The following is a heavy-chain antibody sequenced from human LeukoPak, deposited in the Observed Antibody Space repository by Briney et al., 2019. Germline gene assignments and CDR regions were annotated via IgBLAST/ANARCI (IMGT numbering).Heavy chain of an antibody. CDR1: GFTFSSYS. V-gene: IGHV3-21*01. CDR3: ARGWDYYGSGSYLPDY. Sequence: PGGSLRLSCAASGFTFSSYSMNWVRQAPGKGLEWVSSISSSNSYIYYADSVKGRFTISRDNAKNSLYLQMNSLRAEDTAVYYCARGWDYYGSGSYLPDYWGQGTLVTVSS. J-gene: IGHJ4*02. CDR2: ISSSNSYI. D-gene: IGHD3-10*01.